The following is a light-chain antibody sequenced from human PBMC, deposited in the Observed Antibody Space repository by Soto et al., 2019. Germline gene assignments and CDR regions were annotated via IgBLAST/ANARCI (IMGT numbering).Light chain of an antibody. CDR2: EVT. CDR1: SSDIGGHHF. J-gene: IGLJ1*01. V-gene: IGLV2-14*01. Sequence: QSVLTQPASVSGSPGQSITISCTGTSSDIGGHHFVSWYQQQSGKAPKLVIYEVTDRPSGVSDRFSGSKSGNTASLTISGLQPEDEADYYCSSYTSSSTYVFGNGTKVTVL. CDR3: SSYTSSSTYV.